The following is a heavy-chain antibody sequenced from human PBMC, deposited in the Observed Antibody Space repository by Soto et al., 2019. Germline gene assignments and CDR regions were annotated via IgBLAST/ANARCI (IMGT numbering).Heavy chain of an antibody. CDR3: ARDHNHNTLSSSWYVDYFDY. CDR2: IIRILGIA. V-gene: IGHV1-69*08. Sequence: QVQLVQSGAEVKKPGSSVKVSCKAFGGTFSSYTISWVRQVPGQGLEWMGRIIRILGIANYAQKFQSRVTITADKSTSTAYMELSSLRSEDTAVYYCARDHNHNTLSSSWYVDYFDYWGQGTLVTVSS. CDR1: GGTFSSYT. J-gene: IGHJ4*02. D-gene: IGHD6-13*01.